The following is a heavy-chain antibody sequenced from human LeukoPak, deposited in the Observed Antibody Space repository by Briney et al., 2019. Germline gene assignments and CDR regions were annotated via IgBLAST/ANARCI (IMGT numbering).Heavy chain of an antibody. J-gene: IGHJ5*02. D-gene: IGHD6-13*01. CDR3: ARDGGRQLVFATSLHNWFDP. V-gene: IGHV3-30*04. CDR1: GFTFSSYA. Sequence: GGSLRLSCAVSGFTFSSYAMHWVRQAPGKGLEWVAVISYDGSNKYYADSVKGRFTISRDNSKNTLYLQMNSLRAEDTAVYYCARDGGRQLVFATSLHNWFDPWGQGTLVTVSS. CDR2: ISYDGSNK.